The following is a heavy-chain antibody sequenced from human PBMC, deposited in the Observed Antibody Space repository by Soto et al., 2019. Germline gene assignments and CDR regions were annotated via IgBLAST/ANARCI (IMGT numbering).Heavy chain of an antibody. D-gene: IGHD6-19*01. J-gene: IGHJ4*02. CDR2: ISYYGSTK. V-gene: IGHV3-30-3*01. CDR1: GFTFSSFS. Sequence: VQLEESGGGVVQPGRSLSLSCAASGFTFSSFSLHWVRQAPGKGLEWLALISYYGSTKYNPDSVKGRFIISRDNSKNTLYLQLNSLRPEDTAVYYCARPTMVAGTPEFDYWGQGTLVTVSS. CDR3: ARPTMVAGTPEFDY.